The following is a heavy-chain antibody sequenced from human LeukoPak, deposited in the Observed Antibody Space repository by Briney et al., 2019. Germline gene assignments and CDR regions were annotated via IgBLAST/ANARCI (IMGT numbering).Heavy chain of an antibody. CDR1: GGSISSSSYY. Sequence: PSETLPLTCTVSGGSISSSSYYWGWIRQPPGKGLEWIGSIYYSGSTYYNPSLKSRVTISVDTSKNQFSLKLSSVTAADTAVYYCARGDLEDIVVVVAAPFDYWGQGTLVTVSS. D-gene: IGHD2-15*01. CDR3: ARGDLEDIVVVVAAPFDY. V-gene: IGHV4-39*01. CDR2: IYYSGST. J-gene: IGHJ4*02.